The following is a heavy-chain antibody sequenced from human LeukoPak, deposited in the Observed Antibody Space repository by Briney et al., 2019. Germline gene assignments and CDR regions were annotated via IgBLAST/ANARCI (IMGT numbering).Heavy chain of an antibody. V-gene: IGHV4-59*08. CDR1: GGSISSYY. Sequence: PSETLSLTCTVSGGSISSYYWSWIRQPPGKGLEWIGYIYYSGSTNYSPSLKSRVTISVDTSKNQFSLKLSSVTAADTAVYYCARQRITMVRGVILEVHYFDYWGQGTLVTVSS. D-gene: IGHD3-10*01. CDR3: ARQRITMVRGVILEVHYFDY. CDR2: IYYSGST. J-gene: IGHJ4*02.